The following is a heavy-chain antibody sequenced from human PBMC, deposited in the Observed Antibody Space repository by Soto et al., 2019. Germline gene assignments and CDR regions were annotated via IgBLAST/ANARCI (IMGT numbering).Heavy chain of an antibody. CDR2: ISSSGSTI. J-gene: IGHJ5*02. Sequence: GGSLRLSCAASGFTFSSYEMNWVRQAPGKGLEWVSYISSSGSTIYYADSVKGRSTISRDNAKNSLYLQMNSLRAEDTAVYYCARGGPLRFSNWFDPWGQGTLVTVSS. CDR1: GFTFSSYE. CDR3: ARGGPLRFSNWFDP. V-gene: IGHV3-48*03. D-gene: IGHD3-3*01.